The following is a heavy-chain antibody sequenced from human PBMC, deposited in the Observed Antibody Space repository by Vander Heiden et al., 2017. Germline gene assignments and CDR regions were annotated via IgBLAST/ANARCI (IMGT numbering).Heavy chain of an antibody. V-gene: IGHV3-23*01. J-gene: IGHJ4*02. CDR3: ASRLHNIGWYFDF. Sequence: EVQLLESGGGLVQPGGSLRLSCAASGVTFSSDGMSWVRLAPGKGLEWVSGVSASGTTTNYADSVKGRLTISRDNSKNTLYLQMNSLRGEDTAVYYCASRLHNIGWYFDFWGRGTLVTVAS. D-gene: IGHD6-19*01. CDR2: VSASGTTT. CDR1: GVTFSSDG.